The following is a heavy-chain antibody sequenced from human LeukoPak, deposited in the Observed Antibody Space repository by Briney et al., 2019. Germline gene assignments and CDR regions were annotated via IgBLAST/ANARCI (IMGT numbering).Heavy chain of an antibody. CDR2: INPNSGGT. Sequence: ASVKVSCKASGYTFTGYYMHWVRQAPGQGLEWMGWINPNSGGTNYAQKFQGRVTMTRDTSISTAYMELSRLRSDDTAVYYCARDLSWLAAGTYYGMDVWGKGTTVTVSS. CDR3: ARDLSWLAAGTYYGMDV. J-gene: IGHJ6*04. V-gene: IGHV1-2*02. CDR1: GYTFTGYY. D-gene: IGHD6-13*01.